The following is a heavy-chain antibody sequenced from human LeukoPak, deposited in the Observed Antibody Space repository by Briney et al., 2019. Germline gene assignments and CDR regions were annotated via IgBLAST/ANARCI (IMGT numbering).Heavy chain of an antibody. D-gene: IGHD1-26*01. V-gene: IGHV4-38-2*02. CDR2: IYHDGNT. J-gene: IGHJ4*02. CDR1: GYSISSGYY. Sequence: SETLSLTCSVSGYSISSGYYWGWIRQPPGKGLEWSGNIYHDGNTYYNPSLKSRVTISVDTSKNQFSLRLSSVTAADTAVYYCARFFRTVWELPYYWGPGTLVTVSS. CDR3: ARFFRTVWELPYY.